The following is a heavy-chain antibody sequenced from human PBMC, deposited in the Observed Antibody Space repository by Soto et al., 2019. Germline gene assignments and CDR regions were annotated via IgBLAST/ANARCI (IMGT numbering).Heavy chain of an antibody. CDR2: ISTSGSTI. Sequence: GSLRLSCAASGFTFSRYEMNWVRQAPGKGLEWISYISTSGSTIYYADSVKGRFTISRDNSKNTLYLQMNSLRAEDTAVYYCAREDRYCSSTSCYPGGYYYYYYGMDVWGQGTTVTVSS. CDR1: GFTFSRYE. D-gene: IGHD2-2*01. J-gene: IGHJ6*02. V-gene: IGHV3-48*01. CDR3: AREDRYCSSTSCYPGGYYYYYYGMDV.